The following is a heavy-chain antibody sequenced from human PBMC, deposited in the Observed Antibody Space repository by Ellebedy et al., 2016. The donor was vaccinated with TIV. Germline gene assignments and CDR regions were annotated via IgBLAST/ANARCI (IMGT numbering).Heavy chain of an antibody. CDR2: ISHDGSSQ. CDR3: AIPPGIVVY. J-gene: IGHJ4*02. V-gene: IGHV3-30-3*01. D-gene: IGHD3-22*01. CDR1: GFTFDSYA. Sequence: GESLKISCVSSGFTFDSYAMHWVRQAPGKGLEWVAVISHDGSSQYYADSVKGRFTISRDNAKNSLYLQMNSLRAEDTAVYYCAIPPGIVVYWGQGTLVTVSS.